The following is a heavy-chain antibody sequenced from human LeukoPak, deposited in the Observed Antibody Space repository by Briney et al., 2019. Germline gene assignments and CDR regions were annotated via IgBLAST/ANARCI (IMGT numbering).Heavy chain of an antibody. V-gene: IGHV4-30-4*01. CDR3: ARDLTGYNYIDY. CDR1: GDSISSGDYY. CDR2: IYYSGTT. J-gene: IGHJ4*02. D-gene: IGHD5-18*01. Sequence: SETLSLTCTVSGDSISSGDYYWSWIRQPPEKGLEWIGYIYYSGTTYYNPSLKSRVTISADTSKNQFSLRLSSVTAADTAVYYCARDLTGYNYIDYWGQGTLVTVSS.